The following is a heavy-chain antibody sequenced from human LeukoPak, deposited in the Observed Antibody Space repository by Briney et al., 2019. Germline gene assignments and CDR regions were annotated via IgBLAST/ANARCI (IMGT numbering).Heavy chain of an antibody. V-gene: IGHV1-2*02. Sequence: ASVTVCCTASGYTFTHYYMHWVRQAPGQGLEWMGWINPNSDTNHAQKFQGRVTMTRDTSISTAYMELTRLTSDDTAVYHCARNRWMDYWGQGTLASLSS. CDR2: INPNSDT. D-gene: IGHD1-1*01. J-gene: IGHJ4*02. CDR3: ARNRWMDY. CDR1: GYTFTHYY.